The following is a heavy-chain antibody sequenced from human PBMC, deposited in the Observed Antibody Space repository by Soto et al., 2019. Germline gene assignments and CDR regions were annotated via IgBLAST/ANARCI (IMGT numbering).Heavy chain of an antibody. J-gene: IGHJ4*02. CDR2: INPILTMS. V-gene: IGHV1-69*02. Sequence: ASVKVSCKASGDTFSFYTINWVRQAPGLGLEWMGRINPILTMSNYAQKFQGRLTITADKSTSTAYMELSSLRSEDTAMYYCATSYGSGYRAFDFWGPG. CDR1: GDTFSFYT. CDR3: ATSYGSGYRAFDF. D-gene: IGHD3-10*01.